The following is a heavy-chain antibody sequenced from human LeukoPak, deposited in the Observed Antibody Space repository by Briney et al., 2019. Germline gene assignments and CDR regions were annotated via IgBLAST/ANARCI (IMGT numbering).Heavy chain of an antibody. D-gene: IGHD4-17*01. V-gene: IGHV3-7*01. CDR3: ARGSYGDYVRFDY. CDR1: GFTFSSYW. CDR2: IKQDGSEK. J-gene: IGHJ4*02. Sequence: PGGSLRLSCAASGFTFSSYWMSCVRQAPGKGLEWVANIKQDGSEKYYVDSVKGRFTISRDNAKNSLYLQMNSLRAEDTAVYYCARGSYGDYVRFDYWGQGTLFTVSS.